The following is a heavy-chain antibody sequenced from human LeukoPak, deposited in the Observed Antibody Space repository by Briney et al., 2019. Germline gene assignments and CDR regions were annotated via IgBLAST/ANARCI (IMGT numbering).Heavy chain of an antibody. Sequence: GGSLRLSCAASGFTFTTYSMNWVRQAPGKGLEWVSYITSSKSTIYYADSVKGRFTISRDNAKNSLYLQMNSLRAEDTAVYYCARNGDYVSYYYYMDVWGKGTTVTVSS. CDR1: GFTFTTYS. D-gene: IGHD4-17*01. CDR3: ARNGDYVSYYYYMDV. V-gene: IGHV3-48*04. J-gene: IGHJ6*03. CDR2: ITSSKSTI.